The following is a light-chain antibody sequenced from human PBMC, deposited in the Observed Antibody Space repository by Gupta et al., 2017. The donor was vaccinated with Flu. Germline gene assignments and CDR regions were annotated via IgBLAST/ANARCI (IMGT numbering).Light chain of an antibody. J-gene: IGLJ2*01. CDR1: SSDVGGYNY. CDR2: DVS. CDR3: CSYAGSYTL. Sequence: QPALTQPRSVSGSPGQSVTISCTGTSSDVGGYNYVSWYQQHPGKAPKLMIYDVSKRPSGVPDRFSGSKSGNTASLTISGLQAEDEADYYYCSYAGSYTLFGGGTKLTVL. V-gene: IGLV2-11*01.